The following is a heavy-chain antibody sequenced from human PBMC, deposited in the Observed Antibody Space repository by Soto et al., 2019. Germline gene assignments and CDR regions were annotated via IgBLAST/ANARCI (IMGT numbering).Heavy chain of an antibody. CDR1: GFTFSSYA. CDR2: ISGSGGST. D-gene: IGHD2-21*01. J-gene: IGHJ4*02. V-gene: IGHV3-23*01. Sequence: GGSLRLSCAASGFTFSSYAMSWVRQAPGKGLEWVSAISGSGGSTYYADSVKGRFTIPRDNSKNTLYLQMNSLRAEDTAVYYCARWPAYCGGDCYFYWGQGTLVTVSS. CDR3: ARWPAYCGGDCYFY.